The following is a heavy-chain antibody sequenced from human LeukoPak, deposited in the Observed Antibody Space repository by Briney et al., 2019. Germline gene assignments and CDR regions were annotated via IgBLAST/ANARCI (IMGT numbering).Heavy chain of an antibody. J-gene: IGHJ4*02. CDR2: LTPGGGIT. CDR3: AKKRGINPNDGQCFDY. CDR1: GFTFSNYD. V-gene: IGHV3-23*01. D-gene: IGHD1-1*01. Sequence: RGSLRLSCAASGFTFSNYDMTWVRQAPGKGLERLSTLTPGGGITYSADSIKGRFTISRDNSKNTLYLQMNSLRVEDTAVYYCAKKRGINPNDGQCFDYWGQGTLVTVSS.